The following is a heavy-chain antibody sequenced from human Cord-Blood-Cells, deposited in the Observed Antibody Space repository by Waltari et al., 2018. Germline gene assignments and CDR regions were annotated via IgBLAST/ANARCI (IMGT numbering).Heavy chain of an antibody. CDR3: ARGSPYCSGGSCYSGWFDP. CDR1: GGTFSSYA. CDR2: IIPIFGTA. J-gene: IGHJ5*02. V-gene: IGHV1-69*01. Sequence: QVQLVQSGAEVKKPGSSVKVSCKASGGTFSSYAISWVRQAPGQGLEWMGGIIPIFGTANYAQKFQGRGTITADESTSTAYMELSSLRSEDTAVYYCARGSPYCSGGSCYSGWFDPWGQGTLVTVSS. D-gene: IGHD2-15*01.